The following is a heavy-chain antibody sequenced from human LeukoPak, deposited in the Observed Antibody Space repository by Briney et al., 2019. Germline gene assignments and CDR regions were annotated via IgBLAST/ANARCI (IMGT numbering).Heavy chain of an antibody. V-gene: IGHV4-59*01. CDR2: IYDSGST. D-gene: IGHD3-3*02. CDR3: ARQSISVCSLSYFDY. CDR1: GGSIGSYY. J-gene: IGHJ4*02. Sequence: SETLSLTCTVSGGSIGSYYWSWVRQPPGKGLEWIGNIYDSGSTNYNPSLKSRVTISVDTSKNQCSLKLSSVTAADTAVYYCARQSISVCSLSYFDYWGQGTLVNVSS.